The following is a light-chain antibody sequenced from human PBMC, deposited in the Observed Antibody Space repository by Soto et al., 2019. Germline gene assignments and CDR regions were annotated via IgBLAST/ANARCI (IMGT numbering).Light chain of an antibody. V-gene: IGLV2-14*01. J-gene: IGLJ2*01. Sequence: QSALTQPTSVSGSPGQSITISCTGTSSDVGGYNYVSWYQQHPVQAPKPMIYDVSNRPSGVSNRVSASKSGNTASLTISGLQAEDEGEYYCSSYTSSSTRVFGGGTQLTLL. CDR2: DVS. CDR3: SSYTSSSTRV. CDR1: SSDVGGYNY.